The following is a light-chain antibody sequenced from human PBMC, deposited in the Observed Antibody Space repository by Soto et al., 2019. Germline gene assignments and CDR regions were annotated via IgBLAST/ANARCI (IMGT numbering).Light chain of an antibody. V-gene: IGKV1-33*01. CDR3: QQYDVLPLS. CDR1: QDISNY. CDR2: DAS. J-gene: IGKJ3*01. Sequence: DIQMTQSPSSLSASVGDRVTTTCQASQDISNYLNWYQQKPGKAPKLLIYDASNLETGVPSRFSGSGSGAHFNVTINSLKTEDIATYYCQQYDVLPLSFGPGTKVDI.